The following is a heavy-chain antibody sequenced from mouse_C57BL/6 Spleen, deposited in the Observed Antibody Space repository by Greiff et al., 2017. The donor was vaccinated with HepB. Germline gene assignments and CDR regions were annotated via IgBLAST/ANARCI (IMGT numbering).Heavy chain of an antibody. CDR3: AKTVITTVVGYFDV. Sequence: VKLVESGPGLVAPSQSLSITCTVSGFSLTSYGVSWVRQPPGKGLEWLGVIWGDGSTNYHSALISRLSISKDNSKSQVFLKLYSLQTDDTATYYCAKTVITTVVGYFDVWGTGTTVTVSS. CDR2: IWGDGST. J-gene: IGHJ1*03. CDR1: GFSLTSYG. D-gene: IGHD1-1*01. V-gene: IGHV2-3*01.